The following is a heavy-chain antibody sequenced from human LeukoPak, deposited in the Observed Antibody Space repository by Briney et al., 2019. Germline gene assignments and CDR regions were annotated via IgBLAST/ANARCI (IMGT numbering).Heavy chain of an antibody. J-gene: IGHJ4*02. CDR2: ISSSSSYI. V-gene: IGHV3-21*01. CDR3: ARDLGYSYGYGFDY. Sequence: GGSLRLSCAASGFTFSSYSMNWVRQAPGKGLGWVSSISSSSSYIYYADSVKGRFTISRDNAKNSLYLQMNSLRAEDTAVYYCARDLGYSYGYGFDYWGQGTLVTVSS. D-gene: IGHD5-18*01. CDR1: GFTFSSYS.